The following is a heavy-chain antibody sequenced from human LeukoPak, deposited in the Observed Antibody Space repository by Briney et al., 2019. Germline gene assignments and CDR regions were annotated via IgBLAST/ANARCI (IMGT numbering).Heavy chain of an antibody. CDR2: FDPEDGET. CDR3: ATAYCGGVCYSFFDY. J-gene: IGHJ4*02. Sequence: ASVKVSCKVSGYTLTELSMHWVRQAPGKGLEWMGGFDPEDGETIYAQKFQGRVTMTEDTSTDTAYMELSSLRSEDTAVYYCATAYCGGVCYSFFDYWGQGTLVTVSS. CDR1: GYTLTELS. V-gene: IGHV1-24*01. D-gene: IGHD2-21*02.